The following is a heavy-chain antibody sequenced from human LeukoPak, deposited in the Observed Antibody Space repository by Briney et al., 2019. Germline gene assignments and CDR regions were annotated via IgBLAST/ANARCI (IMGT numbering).Heavy chain of an antibody. CDR3: ARDPGYSSGWYEVDY. D-gene: IGHD6-19*01. J-gene: IGHJ4*02. CDR2: IIPIFGTA. Sequence: SVKVSCKASGGTFSSYAISWVRQAPGQGLEWMGGIIPIFGTANYAQKFQGRVTITADESTSTAYMELSSLRSEDTAVYYCARDPGYSSGWYEVDYWGQGTLVTVSS. CDR1: GGTFSSYA. V-gene: IGHV1-69*13.